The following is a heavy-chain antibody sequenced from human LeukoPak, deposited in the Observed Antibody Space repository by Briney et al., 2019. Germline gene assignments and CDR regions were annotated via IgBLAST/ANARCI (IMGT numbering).Heavy chain of an antibody. D-gene: IGHD3-10*01. J-gene: IGHJ4*02. CDR1: GFTFSSYA. CDR2: ISSNGGST. CDR3: ASPLWFGEFRKYYFDY. Sequence: GGSLRLSCAASGFTFSSYAMHWVRQAPGKGLEYVSAISSNGGSTYYANSVKGRFTISRDNAENTLYLQMNSLRAEDTAVYYCASPLWFGEFRKYYFDYWGQGTLVTVSS. V-gene: IGHV3-64*01.